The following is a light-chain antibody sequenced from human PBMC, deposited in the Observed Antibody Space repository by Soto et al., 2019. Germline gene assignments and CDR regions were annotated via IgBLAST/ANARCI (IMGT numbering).Light chain of an antibody. Sequence: VLTQSPGTLSLSPGERATLSCTASQTVSSNYLAWYQVKPGQAPRLLIYGASRRATGIPGRFSGSGSGTDFTLNISRLEPEDFAVYYCQQYVSSTLPFGVGTKVDIX. J-gene: IGKJ4*01. CDR3: QQYVSSTLP. CDR2: GAS. CDR1: QTVSSNY. V-gene: IGKV3-20*01.